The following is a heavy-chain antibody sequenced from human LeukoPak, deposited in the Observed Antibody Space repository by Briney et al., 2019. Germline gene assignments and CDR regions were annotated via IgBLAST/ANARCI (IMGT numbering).Heavy chain of an antibody. CDR2: ISWNSGSI. CDR3: AKGDLRYSSGFFDY. Sequence: GGSLRLSCAASGFTFDDYAMHWVRQAPGKGLEWVSGISWNSGSIGYADSVKGRFTISRDNAKNSLYLQMNSLRAEDTALYYCAKGDLRYSSGFFDYWGQGTLVTVSS. D-gene: IGHD6-19*01. V-gene: IGHV3-9*01. CDR1: GFTFDDYA. J-gene: IGHJ4*02.